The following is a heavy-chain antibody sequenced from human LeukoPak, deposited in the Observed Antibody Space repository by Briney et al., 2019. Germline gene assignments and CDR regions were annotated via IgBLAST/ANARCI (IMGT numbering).Heavy chain of an antibody. D-gene: IGHD3-10*01. V-gene: IGHV3-7*01. Sequence: GGSLSLSCAASGFTFSLCWIDCVRQAPGQGLEWVANIKTDGSTTNYVESVRGRFTISRDNTRNSLSLQMNNLRDEDTAVYYCARNRGGQQFDCWGQGTLVTVSS. J-gene: IGHJ4*02. CDR1: GFTFSLCW. CDR3: ARNRGGQQFDC. CDR2: IKTDGSTT.